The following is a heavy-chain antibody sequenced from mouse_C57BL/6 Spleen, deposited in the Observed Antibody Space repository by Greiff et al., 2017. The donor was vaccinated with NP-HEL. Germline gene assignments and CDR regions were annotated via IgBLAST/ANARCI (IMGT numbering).Heavy chain of an antibody. CDR1: GYTFTSYW. V-gene: IGHV1-64*01. D-gene: IGHD2-4*01. CDR2: IHPNSGST. Sequence: QVQLQQPGAELVKPGASVKLSCKASGYTFTSYWMHWVKQRPGQGLEWIGMIHPNSGSTNYNEKFKSKATLTVDKSSSTAYMQLSSLKSEASAVYYCARDYYEYYFDYWGQGTTLTVSS. CDR3: ARDYYEYYFDY. J-gene: IGHJ2*01.